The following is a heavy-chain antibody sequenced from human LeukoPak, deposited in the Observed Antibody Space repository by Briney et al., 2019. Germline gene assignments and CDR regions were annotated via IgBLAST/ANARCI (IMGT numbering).Heavy chain of an antibody. D-gene: IGHD2-21*02. CDR1: GFTFSSYA. Sequence: PGGSLRLSCAASGFTFSSYAMSWLRQAPGKGLEWVSVIYSMGNTYYADSVKGRFTVSRDNSKNTLSLQMNSLRAEDTAVYYCARILVVVTAIGDAFDIWGQGTMVTVSS. J-gene: IGHJ3*02. V-gene: IGHV3-66*01. CDR3: ARILVVVTAIGDAFDI. CDR2: IYSMGNT.